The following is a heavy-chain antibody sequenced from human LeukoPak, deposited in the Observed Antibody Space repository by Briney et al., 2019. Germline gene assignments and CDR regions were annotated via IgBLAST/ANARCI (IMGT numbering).Heavy chain of an antibody. J-gene: IGHJ5*02. CDR3: VRVIRSWFDT. CDR2: IYHSGTT. CDR1: GDSLNNNF. V-gene: IGHV4-59*01. Sequence: SETLSLTCSVSGDSLNNNFWTWIRQPPGKRLEGIGYIYHSGTTNYNPSLNSRVTMLIDASKNQTSLKLSSVTAADTAVYYCVRVIRSWFDTWGQGTLVTVPS.